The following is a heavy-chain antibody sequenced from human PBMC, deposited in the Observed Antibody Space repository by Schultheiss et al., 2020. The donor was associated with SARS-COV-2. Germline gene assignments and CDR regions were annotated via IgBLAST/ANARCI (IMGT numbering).Heavy chain of an antibody. CDR3: ARDTSEYSSGSYYYYGMDV. CDR2: INDSGST. J-gene: IGHJ6*02. V-gene: IGHV4-34*01. CDR1: GGSFSGYY. D-gene: IGHD6-19*01. Sequence: SETLSLTCAVYGGSFSGYYWSWIRQPPGKGLEWIGEINDSGSTNYNPSLKSRVTISVDTSKNQFSLKLSSVTAADTAVYYCARDTSEYSSGSYYYYGMDVWGQGNTVTVA.